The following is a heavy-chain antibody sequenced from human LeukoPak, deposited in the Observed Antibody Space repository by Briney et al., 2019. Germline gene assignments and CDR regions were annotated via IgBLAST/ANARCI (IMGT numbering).Heavy chain of an antibody. D-gene: IGHD6-13*01. Sequence: SETLSLTCAVYAGSFTGYYWSWLRHPPGKGLEWLGEINHGGRTNYNPSLKSRVTISVDTSKNQFSLKLSSVTAADTAVYYCARGGIAAAWDYWGQGTLVTVSS. J-gene: IGHJ4*02. CDR1: AGSFTGYY. CDR2: INHGGRT. V-gene: IGHV4-34*01. CDR3: ARGGIAAAWDY.